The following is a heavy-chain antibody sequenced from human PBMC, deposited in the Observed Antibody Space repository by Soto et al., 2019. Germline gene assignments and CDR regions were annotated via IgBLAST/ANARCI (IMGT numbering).Heavy chain of an antibody. V-gene: IGHV3-33*01. CDR1: GFTFSTYG. CDR3: ARDGGGAPGGWEGCYYGMDV. CDR2: IWYDGSTE. D-gene: IGHD3-16*01. Sequence: QVQLVESGGGVVQPGRSLRLSCAASGFTFSTYGMNWVRQAPGKGLEWVAIIWYDGSTEYYADSVKGRFTISRDNSKNTLFLQMHSLRGEDTALYYCARDGGGAPGGWEGCYYGMDVWGQGATVTVSS. J-gene: IGHJ6*02.